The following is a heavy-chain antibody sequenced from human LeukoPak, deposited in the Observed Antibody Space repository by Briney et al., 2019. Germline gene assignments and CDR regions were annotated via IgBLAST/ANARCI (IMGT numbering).Heavy chain of an antibody. D-gene: IGHD4-23*01. Sequence: SETLSLTCAASGYSISSGYYWGWIRQPPRKGLEWIGSIYHSGSTYYNPSLKSRVTISVDTSKNQFSLKLSSVTAADTAVYYCARLYSGVTRPFNYWGQGTLVTVSS. CDR2: IYHSGST. CDR3: ARLYSGVTRPFNY. V-gene: IGHV4-38-2*01. J-gene: IGHJ4*01. CDR1: GYSISSGYY.